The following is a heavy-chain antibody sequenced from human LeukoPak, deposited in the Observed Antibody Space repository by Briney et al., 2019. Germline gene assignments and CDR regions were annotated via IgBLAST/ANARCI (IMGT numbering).Heavy chain of an antibody. J-gene: IGHJ4*02. V-gene: IGHV4-61*08. D-gene: IGHD2-15*01. CDR1: GGSISSGGYY. CDR3: ARILGETSSHSHFDY. Sequence: SETLSLTCTVSGGSISSGGYYWSWIRQPPGKGLEWIGYIYYSGSTNYNPSLKSRVTISVDTSKNQFSLKLSSVTAADTAVYYCARILGETSSHSHFDYWGQGTLVTVSS. CDR2: IYYSGST.